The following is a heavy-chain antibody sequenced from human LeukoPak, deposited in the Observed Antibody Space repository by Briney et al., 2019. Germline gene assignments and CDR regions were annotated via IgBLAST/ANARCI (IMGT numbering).Heavy chain of an antibody. J-gene: IGHJ3*02. CDR2: ISSSSSYI. V-gene: IGHV3-21*01. CDR1: GFTFDDYA. Sequence: PGGSLRLSCAASGFTFDDYAMHWVRQDPGEGLEWVSSISSSSSYIYYADSVKGRFTISRDNAKNSLYLQMNSLRAEDKAVYYCAREGGNAFDIWGQGTMVTVSS. CDR3: AREGGNAFDI.